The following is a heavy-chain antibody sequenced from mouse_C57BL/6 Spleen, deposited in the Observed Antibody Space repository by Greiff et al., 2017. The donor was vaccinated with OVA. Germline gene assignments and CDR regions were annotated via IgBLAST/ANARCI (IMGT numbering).Heavy chain of an antibody. D-gene: IGHD1-1*01. CDR3: AREVGGSSTLDC. Sequence: QVQLKQPGAELVRPGSSVKLSCKASGYTFTSYWMDWVKQRPGQGLEWIGNIYPSDSETHYNQKFKDKATLTVDKSSSTAYMQLSSLTSEDAAVYYCAREVGGSSTLDCWGQGTTLTVSS. CDR2: IYPSDSET. V-gene: IGHV1-61*01. CDR1: GYTFTSYW. J-gene: IGHJ2*01.